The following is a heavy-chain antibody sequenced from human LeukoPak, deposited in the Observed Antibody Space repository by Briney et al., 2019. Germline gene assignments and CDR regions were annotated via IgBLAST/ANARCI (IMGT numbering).Heavy chain of an antibody. CDR2: ISWNSHSI. Sequence: GGSLRLSCAASGFTFDDYAMHWVRQAPGKGLEWISGISWNSHSIGYADSVKGRFTISRDNAKNSPYPQMNSLRAEDTALYYCAKDIAVAAFYYFDYWGQGTLVTVSS. V-gene: IGHV3-9*01. J-gene: IGHJ4*02. D-gene: IGHD6-19*01. CDR3: AKDIAVAAFYYFDY. CDR1: GFTFDDYA.